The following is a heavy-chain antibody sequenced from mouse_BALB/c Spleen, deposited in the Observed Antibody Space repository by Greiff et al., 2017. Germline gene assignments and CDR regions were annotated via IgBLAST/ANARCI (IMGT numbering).Heavy chain of an antibody. D-gene: IGHD2-3*01. J-gene: IGHJ4*01. Sequence: EVQGVESGGGLVQPGGSRKLSCAASGFTFSSFGMHWVRQAPEKGLEWVAYISSGSSTIYYADTVKGRFTISRDNPKNNLYLQMSSLKSEDTAMYYCARGPYDYYAMDYWGKGTSVTVSS. CDR3: ARGPYDYYAMDY. CDR1: GFTFSSFG. V-gene: IGHV5-17*02. CDR2: ISSGSSTI.